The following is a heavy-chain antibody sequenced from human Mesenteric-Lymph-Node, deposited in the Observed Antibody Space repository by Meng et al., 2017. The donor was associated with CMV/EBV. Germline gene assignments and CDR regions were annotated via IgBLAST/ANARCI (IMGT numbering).Heavy chain of an antibody. Sequence: GFTFSTHWMTWVRQAPGKGLEWVANINPDGSEIYYVDSVRGRFTVSRDNFKNTLYLQMNSLRAEDTAVYYCARPPFGAAGTHWYFDLWGRGTLVTVSS. D-gene: IGHD6-13*01. CDR2: INPDGSEI. V-gene: IGHV3-7*01. CDR3: ARPPFGAAGTHWYFDL. CDR1: GFTFSTHW. J-gene: IGHJ2*01.